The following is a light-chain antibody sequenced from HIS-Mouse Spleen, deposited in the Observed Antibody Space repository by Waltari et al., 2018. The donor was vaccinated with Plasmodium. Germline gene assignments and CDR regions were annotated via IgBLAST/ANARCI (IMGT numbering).Light chain of an antibody. J-gene: IGKJ1*01. CDR1: QGISSW. CDR2: AAS. Sequence: DIQMTQSPSSVSASVGDRVTITCRASQGISSWLAWYQQKPGKAPKLLIYAASSLQRGVPSRVSGRGSGTDFSRTISSLQREDFATYYCQQANSVPWTFGQGTKVEIK. V-gene: IGKV1-12*01. CDR3: QQANSVPWT.